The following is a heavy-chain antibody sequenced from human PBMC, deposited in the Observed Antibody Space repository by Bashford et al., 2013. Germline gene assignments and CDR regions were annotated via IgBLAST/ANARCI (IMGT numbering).Heavy chain of an antibody. Sequence: ASVKVSCKASGYTFISYGISWVRQAPGQGLEWMGWISAYNGNTNYAQKLQGRVTMTTDTSTSTAYMELRSLRSDDTAVYYCARAQRQRTYYDFWSGYYWTLDYWGQGTLVTVSS. V-gene: IGHV1-18*01. D-gene: IGHD3-3*01. CDR2: ISAYNGNT. J-gene: IGHJ4*02. CDR1: GYTFISYG. CDR3: ARAQRQRTYYDFWSGYYWTLDY.